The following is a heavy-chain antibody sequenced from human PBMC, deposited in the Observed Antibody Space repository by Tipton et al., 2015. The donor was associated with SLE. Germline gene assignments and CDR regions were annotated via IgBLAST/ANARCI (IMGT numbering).Heavy chain of an antibody. Sequence: QLVQSGGGLVQPGGSLRLSCAASGFTVSSNYMSWVRQAPGKGLEWIGSIYYSGSTYYNPSLKSRVTISVDTSKNQFSLKLSSVTAADTAVYYCARLVVPAAGYYYNYGMDVWGQGTTVTVSS. D-gene: IGHD2-2*01. CDR3: ARLVVPAAGYYYNYGMDV. V-gene: IGHV4-59*05. CDR1: GFTVSSNY. J-gene: IGHJ6*02. CDR2: IYYSGST.